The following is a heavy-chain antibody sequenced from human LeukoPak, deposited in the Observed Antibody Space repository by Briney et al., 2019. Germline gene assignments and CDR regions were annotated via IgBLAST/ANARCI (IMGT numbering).Heavy chain of an antibody. Sequence: GESLKISCKGSGYSFTSYWIGWVRQMPGKGLEWIGIIYPGTSDTTYSPSFQGQVTISADKSISTAYLQWSSLKASDTAIYYCARGVGYSGSSFDYWGQGILVTVSS. V-gene: IGHV5-51*01. CDR3: ARGVGYSGSSFDY. J-gene: IGHJ4*02. D-gene: IGHD6-6*01. CDR1: GYSFTSYW. CDR2: IYPGTSDT.